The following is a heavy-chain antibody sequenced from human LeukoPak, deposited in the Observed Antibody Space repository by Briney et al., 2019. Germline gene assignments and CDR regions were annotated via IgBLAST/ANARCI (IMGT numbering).Heavy chain of an antibody. CDR1: GYTFTGYY. J-gene: IGHJ6*02. CDR2: INPNSGGT. Sequence: ASVKVSCKASGYTFTGYYMHWVRQAPGQGLEWMGWINPNSGGTNYAQKFQGRVTMTRNTSRSTAYMELSSLRSEDTAVYYCARGDYTYYYGMDVWGQGTTVTVSS. CDR3: ARGDYTYYYGMDV. D-gene: IGHD5-12*01. V-gene: IGHV1-2*02.